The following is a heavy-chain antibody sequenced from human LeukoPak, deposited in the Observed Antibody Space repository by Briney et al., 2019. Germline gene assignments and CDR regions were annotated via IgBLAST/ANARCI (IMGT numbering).Heavy chain of an antibody. J-gene: IGHJ4*02. Sequence: GGSLRLSCAASGFSFSTYGMHWVRQPPGNGLEWVAFIRYDGSNTYYAVSVKGRFTISRDNSKNTLFLQMNSLRPDDTALYYCAKRLYASSSFVTDSWGQGTLVTVSS. CDR2: IRYDGSNT. CDR1: GFSFSTYG. CDR3: AKRLYASSSFVTDS. V-gene: IGHV3-30*02. D-gene: IGHD6-6*01.